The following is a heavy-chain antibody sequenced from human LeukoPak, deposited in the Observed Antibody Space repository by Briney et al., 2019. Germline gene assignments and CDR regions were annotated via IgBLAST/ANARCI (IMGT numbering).Heavy chain of an antibody. CDR2: IDPNSGGT. Sequence: ASVKVSCKASGYTFTGYCMHWVRQAPGQGLEWMGRIDPNSGGTNYVQKFQGRVTMTRDTSISTAYMELSRLRSDDTAVYYCARVGSSSWYSFDYWGQGTLVTVSS. CDR1: GYTFTGYC. CDR3: ARVGSSSWYSFDY. V-gene: IGHV1-2*06. J-gene: IGHJ4*02. D-gene: IGHD6-13*01.